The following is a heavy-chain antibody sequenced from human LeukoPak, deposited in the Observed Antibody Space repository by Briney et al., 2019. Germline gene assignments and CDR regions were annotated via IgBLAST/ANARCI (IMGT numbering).Heavy chain of an antibody. CDR1: GGSFSGYY. J-gene: IGHJ4*02. D-gene: IGHD3-3*01. CDR2: INHSGST. CDR3: ARALSFWSGYCFDY. V-gene: IGHV4-34*01. Sequence: SETLSLTCAVYGGSFSGYYWSWIRQPPGNRLEWIGEINHSGSTNYNPSLKSRVTISVDTSKNQFSLKLSSVTAADTAVYYCARALSFWSGYCFDYWGQGTLVTVSS.